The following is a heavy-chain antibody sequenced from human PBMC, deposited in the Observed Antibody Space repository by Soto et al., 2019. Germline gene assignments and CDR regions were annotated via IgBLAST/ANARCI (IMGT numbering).Heavy chain of an antibody. CDR2: IDPSDSYT. J-gene: IGHJ3*02. V-gene: IGHV5-10-1*01. CDR1: GYSFTSYW. CDR3: ARHVPIDYYYDSSGYYGAFDI. D-gene: IGHD3-22*01. Sequence: LGESLKISCKGSGYSFTSYWISWVRQMPGKGLEWMGRIDPSDSYTNYSPSFQGNVTISADKSISTAYLQWSSLKASDTAMYYCARHVPIDYYYDSSGYYGAFDIWGQGTMVTVSS.